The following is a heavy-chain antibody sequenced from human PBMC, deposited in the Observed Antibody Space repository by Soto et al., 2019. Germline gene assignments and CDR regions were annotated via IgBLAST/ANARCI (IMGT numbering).Heavy chain of an antibody. CDR1: GGSFSGYY. V-gene: IGHV4-34*01. CDR2: INHSGST. D-gene: IGHD5-12*01. J-gene: IGHJ6*02. Sequence: PSETLSLTCAVYGGSFSGYYWSWIRQPPGKGLEWIGEINHSGSTNYNPSLKSRVTISVDTSKNQFSLKLSSVTAADTAVYYCARGSGYDYYYYYGMDVWGQGTTVTVSS. CDR3: ARGSGYDYYYYYGMDV.